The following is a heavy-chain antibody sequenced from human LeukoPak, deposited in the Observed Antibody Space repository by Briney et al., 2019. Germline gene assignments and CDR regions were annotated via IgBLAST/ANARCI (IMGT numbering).Heavy chain of an antibody. J-gene: IGHJ4*02. V-gene: IGHV4-39*01. CDR3: ARQKGNFDY. D-gene: IGHD3-10*01. CDR1: GGSISSSGYY. Sequence: PSETLFLTCTVSGGSISSSGYYWGWIRQPPGKGLEWIGTIYYSGTTYYNPSLKSRVTISVDTSKNQFSLNLSSVTAADTAVYYCARQKGNFDYWGQGTLVTVSS. CDR2: IYYSGTT.